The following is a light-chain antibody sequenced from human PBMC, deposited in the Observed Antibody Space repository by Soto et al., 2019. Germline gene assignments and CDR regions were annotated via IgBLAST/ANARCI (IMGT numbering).Light chain of an antibody. V-gene: IGKV3-15*01. CDR2: GAS. J-gene: IGKJ1*01. CDR1: QSVSSN. CDR3: QQYSNWPPT. Sequence: EIVMTQSPATLSVSPGERATLSCRASQSVSSNLAGYQQKPGQAPRLLIYGASTRATGIPARFSGSGSGTEFTLTISSLQSEDFAVYYCQQYSNWPPTFGQGTKVEIK.